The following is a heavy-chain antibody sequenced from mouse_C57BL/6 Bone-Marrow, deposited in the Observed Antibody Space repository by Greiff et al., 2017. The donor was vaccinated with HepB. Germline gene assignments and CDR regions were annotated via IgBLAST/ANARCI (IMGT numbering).Heavy chain of an antibody. CDR1: GFTFSDYG. V-gene: IGHV5-15*01. Sequence: EVQLQESGGGLVQPGGSLKLSCAASGFTFSDYGMAWVRQAPRKGPEWVAFISNLAYSIYYADTVTGRFTISRENAKNTLYLEMSSLRSEDTAMYYCARHGGTTVVDWYFDVWGTGTTVTVSS. J-gene: IGHJ1*03. CDR2: ISNLAYSI. CDR3: ARHGGTTVVDWYFDV. D-gene: IGHD1-1*01.